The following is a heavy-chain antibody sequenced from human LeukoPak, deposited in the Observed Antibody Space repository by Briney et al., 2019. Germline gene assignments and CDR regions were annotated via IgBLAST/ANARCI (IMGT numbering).Heavy chain of an antibody. CDR3: ARDFNVGYDFDY. Sequence: GVSLRLSCAASGFRFSGYSVNWVRQAPGKGLEWVSYISTTSSATYYAASVKGHFTISRDNAKNSLYLQMNSLRAEDTAVYYYARDFNVGYDFDYWGQGTLVTVSS. CDR2: ISTTSSAT. D-gene: IGHD1-1*01. CDR1: GFRFSGYS. V-gene: IGHV3-48*01. J-gene: IGHJ4*02.